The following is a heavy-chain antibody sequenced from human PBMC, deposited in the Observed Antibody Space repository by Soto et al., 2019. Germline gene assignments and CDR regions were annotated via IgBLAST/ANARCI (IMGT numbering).Heavy chain of an antibody. CDR2: ISGSDGST. J-gene: IGHJ4*02. CDR1: GFTFSSYA. V-gene: IGHV3-23*01. Sequence: SGGSLRLSCAASGFTFSSYAMSWVRQAPGKGLEWVSTISGSDGSTYYADSVKGRFTISRDNSKNTLYLQMNSLRAEDTAVYYCAKGSSSWLYYFDYWGQGTLVTVSS. D-gene: IGHD6-13*01. CDR3: AKGSSSWLYYFDY.